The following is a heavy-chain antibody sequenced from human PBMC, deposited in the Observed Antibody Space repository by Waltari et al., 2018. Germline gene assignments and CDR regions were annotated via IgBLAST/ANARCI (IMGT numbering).Heavy chain of an antibody. CDR2: IWYDGSNK. J-gene: IGHJ3*02. D-gene: IGHD2-2*03. CDR3: AKEMDRDAFDI. V-gene: IGHV3-30*18. Sequence: QVQLVESGGGVVQPGRSLSLSCAASGFTFSSYVMPWLRQAPGNGLEWVAVIWYDGSNKYYADSVKGRFTISRDNSKNTLYLQMNSLRAEDTAMYYCAKEMDRDAFDIWGQGTMVTVSS. CDR1: GFTFSSYV.